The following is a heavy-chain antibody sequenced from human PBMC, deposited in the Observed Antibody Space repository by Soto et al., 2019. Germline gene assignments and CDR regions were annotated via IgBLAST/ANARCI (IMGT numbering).Heavy chain of an antibody. CDR1: GFTFSSYA. CDR3: AKISTTIFGVVIIPYFDH. CDR2: ISGSGGST. J-gene: IGHJ4*02. D-gene: IGHD3-3*01. Sequence: GGSLRLSCAASGFTFSSYAMSWVRQAPGKGLEWVSAISGSGGSTYYADSVKGRFTISRDNSKNTLYLQMNSLRAEDTAVYYCAKISTTIFGVVIIPYFDHWGQGTLVTVSS. V-gene: IGHV3-23*01.